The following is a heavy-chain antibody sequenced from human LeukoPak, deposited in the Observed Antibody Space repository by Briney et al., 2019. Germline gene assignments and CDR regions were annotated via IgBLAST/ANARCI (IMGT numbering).Heavy chain of an antibody. D-gene: IGHD4-17*01. J-gene: IGHJ4*02. V-gene: IGHV3-23*01. CDR2: ISGSGYST. CDR3: AKDYGDYAYYHY. Sequence: PGGSLTLSCAASGFTFSNYAMNSVRQAPGKGLEWVSVISGSGYSTYYADSVKGRFTISRDNSKNTLYLQTNSLRAEDTAVYYCAKDYGDYAYYHYWGQGTLVTVSS. CDR1: GFTFSNYA.